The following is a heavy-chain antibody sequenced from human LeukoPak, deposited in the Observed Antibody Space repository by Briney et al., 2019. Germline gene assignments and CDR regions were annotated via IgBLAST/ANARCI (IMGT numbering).Heavy chain of an antibody. CDR3: AKEGPDYGDYRSGDYFDF. D-gene: IGHD4-17*01. CDR1: GFTFRNYA. V-gene: IGHV3-23*01. J-gene: IGHJ4*02. Sequence: GGSLRLSCAASGFTFRNYAMGWVRQAPGKGLECVSAISDDSTKTSYADSVTGRFTISRDYSKSTLYLQMNSLRAEDTAVYYCAKEGPDYGDYRSGDYFDFWGQGTLVTVSS. CDR2: ISDDSTKT.